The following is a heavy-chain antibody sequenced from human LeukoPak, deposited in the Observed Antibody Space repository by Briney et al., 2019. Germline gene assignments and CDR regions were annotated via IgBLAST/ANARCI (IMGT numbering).Heavy chain of an antibody. CDR2: IYSGGST. CDR1: GFTVSSNY. J-gene: IGHJ3*02. V-gene: IGHV3-53*04. D-gene: IGHD6-19*01. Sequence: PGGSLRLSCAASGFTVSSNYMSWVRQAPGKGLEWVSVIYSGGSTYYADSVKGRFTISRHNSKNKLYLQMNSLRAEDTAVYYCAKDRQAVRDAFDIWGQGTTVSVSS. CDR3: AKDRQAVRDAFDI.